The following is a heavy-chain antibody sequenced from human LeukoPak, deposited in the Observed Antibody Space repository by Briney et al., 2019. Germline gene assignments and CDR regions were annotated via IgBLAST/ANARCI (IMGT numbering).Heavy chain of an antibody. CDR2: INPNSGDT. D-gene: IGHD2-15*01. CDR3: ARVRYRLAETYFYY. V-gene: IGHV1-2*02. J-gene: IGHJ4*02. Sequence: GASVKVSCKASGYIFTGYYMHWVRQAPGQGLEWMGWINPNSGDTNYAQKLQGRVTIARDTSISTSYMELSRLRSDDTVLYYGARVRYRLAETYFYYWGQGTLVTVSS. CDR1: GYIFTGYY.